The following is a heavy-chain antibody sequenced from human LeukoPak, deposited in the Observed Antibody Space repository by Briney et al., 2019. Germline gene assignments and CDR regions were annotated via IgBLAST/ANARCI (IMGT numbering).Heavy chain of an antibody. CDR3: ARVVRYGSGSPYYFDY. J-gene: IGHJ4*02. CDR1: GGTFSSYA. Sequence: GASVKVSCKASGGTFSSYAISWVRQAPGQGLEWMGGIIPIFGTANYAQKFQGRVTITADESTSTAYMELSSLRSEDTAVYYCARVVRYGSGSPYYFDYWGQGTLVTVSS. CDR2: IIPIFGTA. V-gene: IGHV1-69*13. D-gene: IGHD3-10*01.